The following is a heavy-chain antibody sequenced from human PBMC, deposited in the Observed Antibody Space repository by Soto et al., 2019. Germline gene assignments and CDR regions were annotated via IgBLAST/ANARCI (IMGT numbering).Heavy chain of an antibody. CDR2: ISSSSSYI. J-gene: IGHJ6*02. CDR3: AGDNAGYSGYEDYGMDV. CDR1: GFTFSSYS. Sequence: PGGSLRLSCAASGFTFSSYSINWVRQAPGKGLEWVSSISSSSSYIYYADSVKGRFTISRDNAKNSLYLQMNSLRAEDTAVYYCAGDNAGYSGYEDYGMDVWGQGTTVTGSS. V-gene: IGHV3-21*01. D-gene: IGHD5-12*01.